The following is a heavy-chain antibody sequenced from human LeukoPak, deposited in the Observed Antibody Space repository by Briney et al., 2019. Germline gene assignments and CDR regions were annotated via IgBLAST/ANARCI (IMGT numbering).Heavy chain of an antibody. CDR1: GGSFSGYY. V-gene: IGHV4-34*01. D-gene: IGHD3-22*01. CDR2: INHSGST. CDR3: AREGDLNDSSCYYSFDY. Sequence: SETLSLTCAVYGGSFSGYYWSWIRQPPGKGLEWIGEINHSGSTNYNPSLKSRVTISVETSKNQFSLKLSSVTAADTAVYYCAREGDLNDSSCYYSFDYWGQGTLVTVSS. J-gene: IGHJ4*02.